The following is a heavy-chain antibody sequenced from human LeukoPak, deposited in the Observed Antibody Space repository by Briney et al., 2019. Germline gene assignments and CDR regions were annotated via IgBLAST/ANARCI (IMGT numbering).Heavy chain of an antibody. CDR3: ARRYDSSLRGNWFDP. J-gene: IGHJ5*02. V-gene: IGHV1-69*13. D-gene: IGHD3-22*01. CDR1: GGTLSSYA. CDR2: IIPIFGTA. Sequence: GASVKVSCKASGGTLSSYAISWVRQAPGQGLEWMGGIIPIFGTANYAQKFQGRVTITADESTSTAYMELSSLRSEDTAVYYCARRYDSSLRGNWFDPWGQGTLVTVSS.